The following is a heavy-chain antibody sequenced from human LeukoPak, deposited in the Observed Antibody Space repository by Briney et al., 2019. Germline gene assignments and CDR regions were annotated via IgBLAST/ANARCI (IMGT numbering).Heavy chain of an antibody. D-gene: IGHD6-19*01. CDR2: ISGSGGST. CDR1: GFTFSNYA. J-gene: IGHJ4*02. Sequence: GGSLRLSCAPWGFTFSNYAMSWVRQAPGKGLEWVSAISGSGGSTYYADSVKGRFTISRDNSKNTLYLQMNSLRAEDTAVYYCAKSPYSSGWWIPFDYWGQGTLVTVSS. CDR3: AKSPYSSGWWIPFDY. V-gene: IGHV3-23*01.